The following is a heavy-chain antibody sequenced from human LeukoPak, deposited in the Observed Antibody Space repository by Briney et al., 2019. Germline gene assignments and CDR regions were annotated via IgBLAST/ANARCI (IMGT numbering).Heavy chain of an antibody. CDR1: GFTFSSYS. CDR2: ISSSSSTI. Sequence: GGSLRLSCAASGFTFSSYSMNWVRQAPGKGLEWVSYISSSSSTIYYADSVKGRFTISRDNAKNSLYLQMNSLRAEDTAVYYCARAYDFWSGYTYYYYYYYYMDVWGKGTTVTVSS. J-gene: IGHJ6*03. CDR3: ARAYDFWSGYTYYYYYYYYMDV. V-gene: IGHV3-48*01. D-gene: IGHD3-3*01.